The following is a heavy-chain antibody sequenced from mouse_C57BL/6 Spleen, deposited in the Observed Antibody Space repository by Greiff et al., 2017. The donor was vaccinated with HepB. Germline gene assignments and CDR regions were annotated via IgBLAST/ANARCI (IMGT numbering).Heavy chain of an antibody. CDR1: GFTFSDYG. Sequence: EVQLVESGGGLVKPGGSLKLSCAASGFTFSDYGMHWVRQAPEKGLEWVAYISSGSSTIYYADTVKGRFTISRDNAKNTLFLQMTSLRSEDTAMYYCARGGDGYYENFDYWGQGTTLTVSS. D-gene: IGHD2-3*01. CDR3: ARGGDGYYENFDY. J-gene: IGHJ2*01. CDR2: ISSGSSTI. V-gene: IGHV5-17*01.